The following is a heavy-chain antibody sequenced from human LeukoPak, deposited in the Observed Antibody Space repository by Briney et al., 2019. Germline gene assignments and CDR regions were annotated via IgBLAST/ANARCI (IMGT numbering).Heavy chain of an antibody. V-gene: IGHV3-7*04. CDR1: GFTFSSYW. Sequence: GGSLRLSCAASGFTFSSYWMSWVRQAPGKGLEWVANIKQDGSEKYYVDSVKGRFTISRDNAKNSLYLQMNSLRDEDTAVYYCARDQPYSSGWSDAFDIWGQGTMVTVSS. J-gene: IGHJ3*02. CDR2: IKQDGSEK. D-gene: IGHD6-19*01. CDR3: ARDQPYSSGWSDAFDI.